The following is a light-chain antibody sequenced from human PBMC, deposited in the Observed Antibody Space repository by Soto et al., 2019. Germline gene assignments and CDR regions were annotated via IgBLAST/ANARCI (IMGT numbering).Light chain of an antibody. CDR2: DAS. V-gene: IGKV3D-11*02. CDR3: QQYGSSHT. CDR1: QSVSSY. Sequence: EIVLTQSPATLSLSPGERATLSCRASQSVSSYLAWYQQKPGQAPRLLIYDASNRATGIPARFSGSGPGTDFTLTISSLEPEDFAVYYCQQYGSSHTFGQGTRRRL. J-gene: IGKJ5*01.